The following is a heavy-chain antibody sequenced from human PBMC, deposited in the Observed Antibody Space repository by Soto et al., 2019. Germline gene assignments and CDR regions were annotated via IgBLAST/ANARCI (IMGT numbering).Heavy chain of an antibody. D-gene: IGHD1-1*01. CDR1: GGSIGSSSYY. V-gene: IGHV4-39*01. CDR3: ARHRERDIFDY. CDR2: IYYSGST. Sequence: PSETLSLTCTVSGGSIGSSSYYWGWIRQPPGKGLEWIGSIYYSGSTYYNPSLKSRVTISVDTSKNQFSLKLSSVTAADTAVYYCARHRERDIFDYWGQGTLVTVSS. J-gene: IGHJ4*02.